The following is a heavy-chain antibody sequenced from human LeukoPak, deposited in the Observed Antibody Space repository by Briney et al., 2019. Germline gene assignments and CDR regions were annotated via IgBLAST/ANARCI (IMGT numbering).Heavy chain of an antibody. D-gene: IGHD3-16*01. J-gene: IGHJ4*02. CDR1: GYSFTSYW. CDR2: IYLGDAET. Sequence: PGESLKISCKGSGYSFTSYWIAWVRQMPGKGLEWMGIIYLGDAETRYSPSLRGQVTISADQSITPAYLEWSSLKASDTAMYYCARGYGRIRLRRFDSWGQGTQVTVSS. V-gene: IGHV5-51*01. CDR3: ARGYGRIRLRRFDS.